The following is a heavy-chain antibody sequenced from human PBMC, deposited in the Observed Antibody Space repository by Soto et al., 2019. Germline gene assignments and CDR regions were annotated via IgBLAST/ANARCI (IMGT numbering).Heavy chain of an antibody. D-gene: IGHD3-3*01. CDR2: IYYSGST. V-gene: IGHV4-31*03. CDR1: GGSISSGGYY. CDR3: ARHYVPSPALTIFGVDHYYYYGMDV. Sequence: QVQLQESGPGLVKPSQTLSLTCTVSGGSISSGGYYWSWIRQHPGKGLEWIGYIYYSGSTYYNPSLKSRVTISVDTSKNQFSLKLSSVTAADTAVYYCARHYVPSPALTIFGVDHYYYYGMDVWGQGTTVTVSS. J-gene: IGHJ6*02.